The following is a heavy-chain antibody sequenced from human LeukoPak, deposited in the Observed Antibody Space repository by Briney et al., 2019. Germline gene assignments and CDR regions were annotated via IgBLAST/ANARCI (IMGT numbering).Heavy chain of an antibody. CDR2: IWYDGSNK. Sequence: PGGSLRLSCAASGFTFSSYGMHWVRQAPGKGLEWVAVIWYDGSNKYYADSVKGRFTISRDNSKNTLYLQMNSLRAEDTAVYYCARDRGVRGSYYYGMDVWGKGTTVTVSS. CDR1: GFTFSSYG. V-gene: IGHV3-33*01. D-gene: IGHD3-10*01. CDR3: ARDRGVRGSYYYGMDV. J-gene: IGHJ6*04.